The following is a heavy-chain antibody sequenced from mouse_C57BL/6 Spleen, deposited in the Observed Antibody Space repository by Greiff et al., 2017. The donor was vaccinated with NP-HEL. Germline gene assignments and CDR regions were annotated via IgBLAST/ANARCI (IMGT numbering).Heavy chain of an antibody. CDR1: GFNIKDDY. Sequence: VQLQQSGAELVRPGASVKLSCTASGFNIKDDYMHWVKQRPEQGLEWIGRIDPENGDTEYASKFQGKATITADTSSNTAYLQLSSLTSEDTAVYYCTVYGNLFADWGQGALVTVAA. V-gene: IGHV14-4*01. D-gene: IGHD2-1*01. CDR2: IDPENGDT. CDR3: TVYGNLFAD. J-gene: IGHJ3*01.